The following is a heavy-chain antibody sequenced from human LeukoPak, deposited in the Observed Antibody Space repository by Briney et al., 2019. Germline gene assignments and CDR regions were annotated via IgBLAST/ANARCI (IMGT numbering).Heavy chain of an antibody. Sequence: GESLKISCAASGYTFSSFSINWVRQAPGKGLEWVSSISVRSNYIYYADSVRGRFSISRDDARNSLYLQMDSLRGDDTAVYYCARLRRNSDSSGYYYYYDYWGQGTLVTVSS. CDR1: GYTFSSFS. J-gene: IGHJ4*02. CDR3: ARLRRNSDSSGYYYYYDY. V-gene: IGHV3-21*01. CDR2: ISVRSNYI. D-gene: IGHD3-22*01.